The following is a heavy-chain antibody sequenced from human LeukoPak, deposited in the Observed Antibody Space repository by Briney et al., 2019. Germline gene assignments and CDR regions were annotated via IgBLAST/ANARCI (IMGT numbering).Heavy chain of an antibody. Sequence: GGSLRLSCVASGLNFNSRWMDWVRRAPGQGLEWVASIKEDGSETHYVDSVRGRFTISRDNDKNSLYLQMNNLRAEDTAMYYCARDGGWWRFDFWGQAALVTVSS. CDR1: GLNFNSRW. J-gene: IGHJ4*02. V-gene: IGHV3-7*03. CDR2: IKEDGSET. CDR3: ARDGGWWRFDF. D-gene: IGHD2-8*02.